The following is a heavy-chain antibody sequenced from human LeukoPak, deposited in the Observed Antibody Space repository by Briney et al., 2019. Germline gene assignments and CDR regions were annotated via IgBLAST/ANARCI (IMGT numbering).Heavy chain of an antibody. CDR2: INWNGAST. CDR1: GFTFDDFG. D-gene: IGHD3-16*02. CDR3: ARSVDGAGRYRGYYYYMDV. J-gene: IGHJ6*03. V-gene: IGHV3-20*04. Sequence: GGSLRLSCAASGFTFDDFGMSWVRQAPGKGLEWVSGINWNGASTGYADSVKGRFTISRDNAKNSLYLQMNSLRAEDTALYYCARSVDGAGRYRGYYYYMDVWGKGTTVTISS.